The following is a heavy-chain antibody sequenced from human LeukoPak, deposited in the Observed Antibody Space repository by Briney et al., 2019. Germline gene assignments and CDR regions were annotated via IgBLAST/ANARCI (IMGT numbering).Heavy chain of an antibody. CDR3: ARGSSGPEVY. CDR1: GYRFTGYY. D-gene: IGHD3-22*01. V-gene: IGHV1-2*02. J-gene: IGHJ4*02. CDR2: INPNSGGT. Sequence: ASVKVSCKTSGYRFTGYYMHWVRQAPGQGLEWMGWINPNSGGTNYAQKFQGRVTMTRDTSISIAYMELSRLRSDDTAVYYCARGSSGPEVYWGQGTLVTVSS.